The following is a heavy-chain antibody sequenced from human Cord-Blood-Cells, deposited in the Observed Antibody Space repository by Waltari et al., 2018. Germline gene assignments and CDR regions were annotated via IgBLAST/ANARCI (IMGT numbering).Heavy chain of an antibody. D-gene: IGHD6-13*01. Sequence: EVQLVESGGGLVQPGGSLSLSCAASGFTFSSYWMSWVRQAPGKGLEWVANIKQDGSEKYYVDSVKGRFTISRDNAKNSLYLQMNSLRAEDTAVYYCARDYYSSSFDYWGQGTLVTVSS. CDR2: IKQDGSEK. CDR1: GFTFSSYW. J-gene: IGHJ4*02. CDR3: ARDYYSSSFDY. V-gene: IGHV3-7*01.